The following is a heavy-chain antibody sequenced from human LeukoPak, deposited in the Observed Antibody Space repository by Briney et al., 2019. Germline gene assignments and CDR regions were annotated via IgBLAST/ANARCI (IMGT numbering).Heavy chain of an antibody. J-gene: IGHJ4*02. V-gene: IGHV4-61*02. Sequence: PSQTLSLTCTVSGDSISSGDYYWSWIRQPAGKGLEWIGRISSSGSTNYNPSLKSRVTISVDTSKNQFSLKLSSVTAADTAVYYCARVRDNWNVAVYDYWGQGTLVTVSS. D-gene: IGHD1-20*01. CDR1: GDSISSGDYY. CDR3: ARVRDNWNVAVYDY. CDR2: ISSSGST.